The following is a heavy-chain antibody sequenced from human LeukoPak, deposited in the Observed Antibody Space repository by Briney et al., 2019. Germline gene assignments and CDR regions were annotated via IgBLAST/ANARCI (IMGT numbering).Heavy chain of an antibody. CDR1: GASITSSGYY. J-gene: IGHJ5*02. CDR3: ARSTYCSGGSCSHNWFDP. CDR2: IYHSGST. V-gene: IGHV4-39*07. D-gene: IGHD2-15*01. Sequence: SETLSLTCTVSGASITSSGYYWGWIRQPPGKGLEWIGTIYHSGSTYYNPSLKSRVTISVDTSKNQFSLRLSSVTAADTAVYYCARSTYCSGGSCSHNWFDPWGQGTLVTVSS.